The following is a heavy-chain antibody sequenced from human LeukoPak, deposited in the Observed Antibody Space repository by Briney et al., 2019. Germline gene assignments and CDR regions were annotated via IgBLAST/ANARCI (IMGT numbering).Heavy chain of an antibody. CDR2: INSDGSST. CDR1: GFTLSHYW. CDR3: ARDKGDYYDSSGYSVDY. Sequence: GGSLRLSCAASGFTLSHYWMHWVRQAPGKGLVWVSRINSDGSSTSYADSVKGRFTISRDNAKNTLYLQMNSLRAEDTAVYYCARDKGDYYDSSGYSVDYWGQGTLVTVSS. V-gene: IGHV3-74*01. J-gene: IGHJ4*02. D-gene: IGHD3-22*01.